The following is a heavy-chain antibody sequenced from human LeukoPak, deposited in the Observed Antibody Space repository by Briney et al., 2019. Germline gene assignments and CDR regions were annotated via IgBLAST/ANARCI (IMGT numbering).Heavy chain of an antibody. CDR2: INHSGST. V-gene: IGHV4-34*01. CDR1: GGSFSGYY. Sequence: SETLSLTCAVYGGSFSGYYWSWLRQPPGKGLEWIGEINHSGSTNYNPSLKSRVTISVDTSKNQFSLKLSSVTAADTAVYYCARGRRYSSSWGDYYYYYGMDVWGQGTTVTVSS. D-gene: IGHD6-13*01. CDR3: ARGRRYSSSWGDYYYYYGMDV. J-gene: IGHJ6*02.